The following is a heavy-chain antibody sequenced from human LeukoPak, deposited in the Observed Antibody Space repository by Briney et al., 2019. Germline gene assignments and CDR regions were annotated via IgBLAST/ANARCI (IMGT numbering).Heavy chain of an antibody. CDR3: AKDLRWGFDY. Sequence: GGSLRLSCAASGFAFSTYGMSWVRQAPGKGLEWVSALSGSGSTTYHADSVKGRFTISRDNSRNTLYLQMNSLRAEDTAVYYCAKDLRWGFDYWGQGTLVTVSS. CDR2: LSGSGSTT. D-gene: IGHD5-24*01. J-gene: IGHJ4*02. CDR1: GFAFSTYG. V-gene: IGHV3-23*01.